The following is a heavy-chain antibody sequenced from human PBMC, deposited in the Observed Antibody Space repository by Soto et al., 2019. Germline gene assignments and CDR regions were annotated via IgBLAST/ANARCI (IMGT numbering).Heavy chain of an antibody. CDR3: ARVHKEELVTVPAAHYDH. V-gene: IGHV4-59*01. Sequence: QVRLQESGPGLVKSSETLSLTCTVSGGSLSSFYWGWIRRPPGKGLEWIGYIYHSGTTRYNSSLKSRVTMSVDSSKNEFSLKLTSVTAADTATYYCARVHKEELVTVPAAHYDHWGHGTLVTLAS. J-gene: IGHJ4*01. CDR2: IYHSGTT. CDR1: GGSLSSFY. D-gene: IGHD2-2*01.